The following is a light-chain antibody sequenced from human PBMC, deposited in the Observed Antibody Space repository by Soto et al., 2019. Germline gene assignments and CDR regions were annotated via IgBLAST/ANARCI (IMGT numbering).Light chain of an antibody. Sequence: DIVMTQSADSLAVSLCESATMNCKCSRSVLYKSNNKNHLAWYQQKPGQPPQLIIYWASTRESGVPERFSGSGSGTDFTLTISSLEAEDVAFYWYQQYFDVPFTFGGGTKVDIK. CDR1: RSVLYKSNNKNH. CDR2: WAS. CDR3: QQYFDVPFT. V-gene: IGKV4-1*01. J-gene: IGKJ4*01.